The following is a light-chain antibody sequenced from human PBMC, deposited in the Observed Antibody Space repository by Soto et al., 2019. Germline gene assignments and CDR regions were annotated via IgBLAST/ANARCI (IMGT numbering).Light chain of an antibody. CDR3: SSYTTSYFYV. CDR2: DVS. V-gene: IGLV2-11*01. J-gene: IGLJ1*01. Sequence: QSALTQPRSVSGSPGQSVTISCTGTSSDVGGYNYVSWYQQHPGKAPKLMIYDVSKRPSGVPDRFSGSKSGNTASLTISGLQAEDEAHYYCSSYTTSYFYVFGPGTKLTVL. CDR1: SSDVGGYNY.